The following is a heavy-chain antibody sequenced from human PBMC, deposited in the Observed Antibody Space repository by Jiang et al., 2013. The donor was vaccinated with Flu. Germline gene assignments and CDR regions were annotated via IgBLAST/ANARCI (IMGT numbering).Heavy chain of an antibody. J-gene: IGHJ4*02. CDR1: GFTFSSYW. Sequence: VQLVESGGGLVQPGGSLRLSCAASGFTFSSYWMHWVRQAAGKGLVWVSRINSDGSTTNYADSVKGRFTISRDNAKNTLYLQMNSLRAEDTAIYYCISRRYNSGSLEDYWGQGTLVTVSS. D-gene: IGHD6-19*01. CDR3: ISRRYNSGSLEDY. V-gene: IGHV3-74*01. CDR2: INSDGSTT.